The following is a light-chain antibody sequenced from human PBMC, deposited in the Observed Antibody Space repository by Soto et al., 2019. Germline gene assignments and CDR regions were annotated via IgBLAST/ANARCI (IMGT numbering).Light chain of an antibody. V-gene: IGLV1-47*02. CDR2: SDN. Sequence: QPVLTQPPSASGTPGQRVTISCSGSSSNIGNNFVSWYQQLPGTAPKLLIYSDNQRPSGVPDRFSGSKSGTSASLAIGGLRSEDEADYYCAAWDDSLSGRVFGGGTKLTVL. CDR3: AAWDDSLSGRV. CDR1: SSNIGNNF. J-gene: IGLJ2*01.